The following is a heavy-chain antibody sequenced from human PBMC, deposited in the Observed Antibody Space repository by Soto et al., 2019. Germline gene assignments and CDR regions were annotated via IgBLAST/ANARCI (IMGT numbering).Heavy chain of an antibody. CDR1: GFIFSSYG. J-gene: IGHJ4*02. D-gene: IGHD2-21*01. V-gene: IGHV3-33*01. CDR3: ARDFCGGGCCPFDH. CDR2: IWYDGNNK. Sequence: QVQLVESGGGVVQPGRTLRLSCAASGFIFSSYGMHWVRQAPGKGLEWVAVIWYDGNNKYYADSVEGRFTISRDNSKNTLYLQMNSLGAEDTAVYHCARDFCGGGCCPFDHWGQGTLVSVSS.